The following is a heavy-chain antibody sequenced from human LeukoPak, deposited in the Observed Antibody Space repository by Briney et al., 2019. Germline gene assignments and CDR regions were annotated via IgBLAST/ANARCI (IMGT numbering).Heavy chain of an antibody. J-gene: IGHJ5*02. CDR1: GGSISTYY. Sequence: SETLSLTCTVSGGSISTYYWSWIRQPAGKGLEWIGRIYTSGSTNYNPSLKSRVTMSVDTSKNQFSLKLSSVTAADTAVYYCARDVVVVAATAYNWFDPWGQGTLVTVSS. D-gene: IGHD2-15*01. CDR2: IYTSGST. V-gene: IGHV4-4*07. CDR3: ARDVVVVAATAYNWFDP.